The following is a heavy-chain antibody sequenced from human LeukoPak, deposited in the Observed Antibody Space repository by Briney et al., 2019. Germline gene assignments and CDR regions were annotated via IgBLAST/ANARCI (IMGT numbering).Heavy chain of an antibody. Sequence: SETLSLTCTVSGGSISSSSYYWGWIRQPPGKGLEWIGSIYYSGSTNYNPSLKSRVTISVDTSKNQFSLKLSSVTAADTAVYYCARTTMVRGTYYMDVWGKGTTVTISS. V-gene: IGHV4-39*07. CDR2: IYYSGST. CDR3: ARTTMVRGTYYMDV. D-gene: IGHD3-10*01. J-gene: IGHJ6*03. CDR1: GGSISSSSYY.